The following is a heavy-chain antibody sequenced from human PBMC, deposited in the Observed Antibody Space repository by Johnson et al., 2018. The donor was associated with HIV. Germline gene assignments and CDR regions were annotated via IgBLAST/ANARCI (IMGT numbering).Heavy chain of an antibody. V-gene: IGHV3-30*18. CDR1: GLTFSSYG. CDR2: ITHDGSNK. D-gene: IGHD6-19*01. CDR3: AKDRGGGWYGEDNFDI. J-gene: IGHJ3*02. Sequence: QVQPVESGGGQAQPARSLRPSCAASGLTFSSYGMHWVRQAPGKGLAWVTFITHDGSNKYYADSVKSRSTISSDNSENTLFLLLNSLRAEDTAVYYCAKDRGGGWYGEDNFDIWGQGTMVTVSS.